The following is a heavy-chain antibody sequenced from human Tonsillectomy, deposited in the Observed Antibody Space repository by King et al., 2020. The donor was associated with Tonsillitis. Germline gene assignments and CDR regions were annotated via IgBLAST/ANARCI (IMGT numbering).Heavy chain of an antibody. CDR2: IKQDGSER. V-gene: IGHV3-7*03. J-gene: IGHJ4*02. D-gene: IGHD2-15*01. CDR1: GFTFSSYW. CDR3: AKDSAMDPFDY. Sequence: VQLVESGGGLVQLGGSLRLSCAASGFTFSSYWMSWVRQAPGKGLEWVANIKQDGSERYYMDSVKGRFTISRDNAKDSLYLQMNSLRAEDTAIYYCAKDSAMDPFDYWGQGTLVTVSS.